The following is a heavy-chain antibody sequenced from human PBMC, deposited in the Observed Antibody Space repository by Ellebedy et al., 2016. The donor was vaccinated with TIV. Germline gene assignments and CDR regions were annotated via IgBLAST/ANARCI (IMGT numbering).Heavy chain of an antibody. Sequence: AASVKVSCKASGYTFTSYGISWVRQAPGQGLEWMGWISAYNGNTNYAQKLQGRVTMTTDKSTSTAYMELRSLRSDDTAVYYCARRVGREWYRYWPYFDYWGQGTLVTVSS. CDR1: GYTFTSYG. CDR3: ARRVGREWYRYWPYFDY. D-gene: IGHD3-16*02. V-gene: IGHV1-18*01. CDR2: ISAYNGNT. J-gene: IGHJ4*02.